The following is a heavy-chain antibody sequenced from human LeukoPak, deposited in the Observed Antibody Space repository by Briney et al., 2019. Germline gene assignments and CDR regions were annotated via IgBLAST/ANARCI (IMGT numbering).Heavy chain of an antibody. CDR2: INPSGGST. CDR3: ARDQRYDFWSGSFDF. D-gene: IGHD3-3*01. J-gene: IGHJ4*02. CDR1: GYTFTSYY. Sequence: ASVKVSCKASGYTFTSYYMHWVRQAPGQGPEWMGIINPSGGSTSYAQKFQGRVTMTRDTSTSTVYMELSSLRSEDTAVYYCARDQRYDFWSGSFDFWGQGTLVTVSS. V-gene: IGHV1-46*01.